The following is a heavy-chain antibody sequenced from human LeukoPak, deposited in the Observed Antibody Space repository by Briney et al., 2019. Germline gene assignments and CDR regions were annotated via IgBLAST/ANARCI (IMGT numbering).Heavy chain of an antibody. CDR3: ARGPYGSGSYAVDI. CDR1: DGSISSYY. V-gene: IGHV4-4*07. Sequence: SETLSLTCTVSDGSISSYYWSWIRQPAGKGLEWIGRIYKSGITNYNPSLESRVSMSVDTSENQFSLKLSSVTAADTAVYYCARGPYGSGSYAVDIWGQGTKVTVSS. J-gene: IGHJ3*02. D-gene: IGHD3-10*01. CDR2: IYKSGIT.